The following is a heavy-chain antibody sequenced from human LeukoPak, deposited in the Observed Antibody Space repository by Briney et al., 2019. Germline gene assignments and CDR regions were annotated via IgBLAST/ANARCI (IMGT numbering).Heavy chain of an antibody. J-gene: IGHJ4*02. Sequence: PSETLSLTCTVSGGSISSYYWSWIRQPPGKGLEWIGYIYYSGSTNYNPSLKSRVTISVDTSKNQFSLKLSSVTAADTAVYYCARDEGYSSPKWVYWGQGTLVTVSS. D-gene: IGHD6-13*01. CDR1: GGSISSYY. V-gene: IGHV4-59*01. CDR2: IYYSGST. CDR3: ARDEGYSSPKWVY.